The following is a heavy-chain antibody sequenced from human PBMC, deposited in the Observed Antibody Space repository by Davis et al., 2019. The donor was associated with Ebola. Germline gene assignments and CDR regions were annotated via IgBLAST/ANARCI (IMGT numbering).Heavy chain of an antibody. V-gene: IGHV3-23*01. CDR1: GFAFSSYA. Sequence: GGSLRLSCAASGFAFSSYAMSWVRQAPGKGLEWVSAISGSGGSTYYADSVKGRFTISRDNSKNTLYLQMNSLRAEDTAVYYCARDFMITFGGVIVRRTFDYWGQGTLVTVSS. CDR2: ISGSGGST. J-gene: IGHJ4*02. D-gene: IGHD3-16*02. CDR3: ARDFMITFGGVIVRRTFDY.